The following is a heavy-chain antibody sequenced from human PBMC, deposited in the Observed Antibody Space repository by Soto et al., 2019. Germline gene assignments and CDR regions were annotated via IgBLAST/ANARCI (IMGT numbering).Heavy chain of an antibody. CDR1: GGSFGGYY. CDR3: ARGNPRFDSSGYFSDPYFDS. Sequence: SETLSLPCAVYGGSFGGYYWTWIRQPPGTGLEWIGEINHSGSTNYNPSLKSRVTISVDTSKNQFSLKLTSVTAADTAVYYCARGNPRFDSSGYFSDPYFDSWGQGTLVTVSS. J-gene: IGHJ4*02. D-gene: IGHD3-22*01. CDR2: INHSGST. V-gene: IGHV4-34*01.